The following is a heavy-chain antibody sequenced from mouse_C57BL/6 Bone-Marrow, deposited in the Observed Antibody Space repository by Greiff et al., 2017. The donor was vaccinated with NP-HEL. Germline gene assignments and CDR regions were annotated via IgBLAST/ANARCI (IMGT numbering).Heavy chain of an antibody. V-gene: IGHV5-9-1*02. CDR2: IRSGGDYI. J-gene: IGHJ3*01. D-gene: IGHD1-2*01. Sequence: EVKLMESGEGLVKPGGSLKLSCAASGFTFSSYAMSWVRQTPEKRLEWVAYIRSGGDYIYYADTVKGRFTISRDNARNTLYLQMSSLKSEDTALYYWTRDHYDVGPFAYWGQGTLVTVSA. CDR3: TRDHYDVGPFAY. CDR1: GFTFSSYA.